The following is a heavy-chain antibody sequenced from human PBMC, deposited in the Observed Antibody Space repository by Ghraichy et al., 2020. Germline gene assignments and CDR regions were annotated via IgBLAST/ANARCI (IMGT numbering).Heavy chain of an antibody. CDR3: ARERDSSGLPYYFDY. Sequence: SETLSLTCAVYGGSFSGYYWSWIRQPPGKGLEWIGEINHSGSTNYNPSLKSRVTISVDTSKNQFSLKLSSVTAADTAVYYCARERDSSGLPYYFDYWGQGTLVTVSS. CDR2: INHSGST. D-gene: IGHD6-19*01. J-gene: IGHJ4*02. V-gene: IGHV4-34*01. CDR1: GGSFSGYY.